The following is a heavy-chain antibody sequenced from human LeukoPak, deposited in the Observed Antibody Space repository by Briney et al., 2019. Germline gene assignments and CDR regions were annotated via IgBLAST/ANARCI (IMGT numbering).Heavy chain of an antibody. CDR2: ISGSGGST. CDR1: GFTFSSYA. V-gene: IGHV3-23*01. J-gene: IGHJ4*02. D-gene: IGHD6-19*01. Sequence: GGSLRLSCAASGFTFSSYAMSWVRQAPGKGLEWVSAISGSGGSTYYADSVKGRFTISRDNSKNTLYLQMNSLRAEDTTVYYCAKDRQQWLGPEDYWGQGTLVTVSS. CDR3: AKDRQQWLGPEDY.